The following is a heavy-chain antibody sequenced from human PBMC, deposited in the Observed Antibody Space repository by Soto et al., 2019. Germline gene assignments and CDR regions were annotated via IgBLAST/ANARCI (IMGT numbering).Heavy chain of an antibody. J-gene: IGHJ4*02. CDR1: GGSISSSNW. Sequence: QVQLQESGPGLVKPSGTLSLACTVSGGSISSSNWWIWVRQPPGKGLEWIGEIYHSGSTNYNPSLKSRVTISVDKSKNQFSLRLSSVTAADTAVYYCARSIADRTPDGFDYWGQGTLVTVSS. CDR3: ARSIADRTPDGFDY. V-gene: IGHV4-4*02. D-gene: IGHD6-6*01. CDR2: IYHSGST.